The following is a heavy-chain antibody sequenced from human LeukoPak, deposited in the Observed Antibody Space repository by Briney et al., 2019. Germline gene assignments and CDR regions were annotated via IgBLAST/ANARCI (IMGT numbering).Heavy chain of an antibody. CDR3: ARSQGIAAAVCD. J-gene: IGHJ4*02. V-gene: IGHV4-39*07. Sequence: SETLSLTCTVSGGSISSSSYYWGWIRQPPGKGLEWIGSIYYSGSTYYNPSLKSRVTISVDTSKNQFSLKLSSVTAADTAVYYCARSQGIAAAVCDWGQGTLVTVSS. CDR2: IYYSGST. CDR1: GGSISSSSYY. D-gene: IGHD6-13*01.